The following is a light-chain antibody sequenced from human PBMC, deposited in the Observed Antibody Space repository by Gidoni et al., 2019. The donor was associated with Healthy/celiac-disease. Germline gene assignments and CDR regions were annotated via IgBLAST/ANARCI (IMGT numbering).Light chain of an antibody. Sequence: AIQLTQSPSSLSASVGDRVTITCRASQGISSALAWYQQKPGKAPKLLIYDASSLESGVPSRFSGSGSGTDFTLTISSLQPEDFATYYCQQFNSYPPILLTFGGGTKVEIK. V-gene: IGKV1-13*02. CDR2: DAS. CDR3: QQFNSYPPILLT. CDR1: QGISSA. J-gene: IGKJ4*01.